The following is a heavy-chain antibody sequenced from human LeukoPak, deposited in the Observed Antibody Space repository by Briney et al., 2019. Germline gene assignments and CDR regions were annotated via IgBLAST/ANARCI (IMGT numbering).Heavy chain of an antibody. V-gene: IGHV3-48*04. Sequence: PGGSLRLSCAASGFTFIGHNMNWVRQAPGKGLEWVSFVSISSGTIYYADSVKGRFRISRDNAKSSLDLEMNSLRAEDTAVYYCARAMSTFGGVRNYFDFWGQGTLVTVSS. CDR1: GFTFIGHN. CDR3: ARAMSTFGGVRNYFDF. CDR2: VSISSGTI. D-gene: IGHD3-16*01. J-gene: IGHJ4*02.